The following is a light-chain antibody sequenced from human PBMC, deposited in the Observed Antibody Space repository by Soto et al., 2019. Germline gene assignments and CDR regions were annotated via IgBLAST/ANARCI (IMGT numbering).Light chain of an antibody. V-gene: IGLV2-14*01. CDR1: SSDVGSYNY. CDR2: DVT. J-gene: IGLJ1*01. CDR3: SPYTSSSTYV. Sequence: QSALTQPASVSGSPEQSITISCTGTSSDVGSYNYVSWYQQHPGKAPKLMIYDVTNRPSGVSNRFSGSKSGNTASLTISGLQAEDEADYYCSPYTSSSTYVFGTGTKVTVL.